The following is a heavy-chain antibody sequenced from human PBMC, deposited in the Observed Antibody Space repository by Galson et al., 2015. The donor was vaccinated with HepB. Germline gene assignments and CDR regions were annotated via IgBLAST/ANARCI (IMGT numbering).Heavy chain of an antibody. CDR2: ISSSSSYT. D-gene: IGHD3-22*01. Sequence: SLRLSCAASGFTFSDYYMSWIRQAPGKGLEWVSYISSSSSYTNYADSVKGRFTISRDNAKNSLYLQMNSLRAEDTAVYYCARDRPDLYYYDSSGFFDPWGQGTLVTVSS. CDR3: ARDRPDLYYYDSSGFFDP. J-gene: IGHJ5*02. CDR1: GFTFSDYY. V-gene: IGHV3-11*05.